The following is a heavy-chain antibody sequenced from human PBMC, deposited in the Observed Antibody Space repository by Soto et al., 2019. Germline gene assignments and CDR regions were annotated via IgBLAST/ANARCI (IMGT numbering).Heavy chain of an antibody. J-gene: IGHJ6*02. CDR1: GFTFSNAW. D-gene: IGHD6-13*01. Sequence: PGGSLRLSCAASGFTFSNAWMSWVRQAPGKGLEWVGRIKSKTDGGTTDYAAPVKGRFTISRDDSKNTLYLQMNSLKTEDTAVYYCTTGLSGSWSHYYYYGMDVWGQGTTVTVSS. CDR2: IKSKTDGGTT. CDR3: TTGLSGSWSHYYYYGMDV. V-gene: IGHV3-15*01.